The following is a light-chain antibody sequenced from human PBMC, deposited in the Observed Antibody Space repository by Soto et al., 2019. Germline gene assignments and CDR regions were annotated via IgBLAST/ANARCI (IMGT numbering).Light chain of an antibody. J-gene: IGKJ2*01. CDR3: QQYNNWPYT. Sequence: EIVMTQSPATLSVSPGERATLSCRASQSVSSNLAWYQQKPGQAPRLLIYGASTIATGIPATFSGSGSGTEFTLTISSLQVEDFAVDYWQQYNNWPYTFGQGNKLEIK. CDR1: QSVSSN. CDR2: GAS. V-gene: IGKV3-15*01.